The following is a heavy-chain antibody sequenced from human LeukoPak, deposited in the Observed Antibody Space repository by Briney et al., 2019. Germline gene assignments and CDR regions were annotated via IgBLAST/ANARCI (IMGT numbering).Heavy chain of an antibody. Sequence: PGGSLRLSCAASGFTFSTYWMTWVRQAPGKGLEWVANIKQDGSQKYYVDSVKGRFIISRDNAKNSLYLQMDSLRAEDTAVYYCARDTGCAGGTCFSFYDYWGQGTLVTVSS. CDR2: IKQDGSQK. D-gene: IGHD2-15*01. CDR3: ARDTGCAGGTCFSFYDY. J-gene: IGHJ4*02. V-gene: IGHV3-7*01. CDR1: GFTFSTYW.